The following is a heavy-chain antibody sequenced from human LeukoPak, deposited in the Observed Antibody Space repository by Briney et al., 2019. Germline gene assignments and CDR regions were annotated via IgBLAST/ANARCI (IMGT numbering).Heavy chain of an antibody. D-gene: IGHD3-22*01. J-gene: IGHJ4*02. V-gene: IGHV3-23*01. CDR2: ISGSGGST. CDR1: GFTFSSYA. Sequence: PGGSLRLSCAASGFTFSSYAMSWVRQAPGKGLEWVSPISGSGGSTYYADSVKGRFTISRDNSKNTLYLQMNRLRAEDTAVYYCAKLNYYDSSGYYTGRGHFDYWGQGTLVTVSS. CDR3: AKLNYYDSSGYYTGRGHFDY.